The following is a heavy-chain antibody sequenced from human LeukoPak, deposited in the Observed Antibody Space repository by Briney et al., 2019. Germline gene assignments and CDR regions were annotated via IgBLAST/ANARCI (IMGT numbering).Heavy chain of an antibody. CDR1: GFTFSSYD. J-gene: IGHJ4*02. CDR2: IGTAGDT. Sequence: PGGSLRLSCAASGFTFSSYDMHWVRQATGKGLEWVSAIGTAGDTYYPGSVKGRFTISRDNSKNTLYLQMNSLRAEDTAVYYCAKKACTSTSCHIGDYWGQGTLVTVSS. CDR3: AKKACTSTSCHIGDY. V-gene: IGHV3-13*01. D-gene: IGHD2-2*02.